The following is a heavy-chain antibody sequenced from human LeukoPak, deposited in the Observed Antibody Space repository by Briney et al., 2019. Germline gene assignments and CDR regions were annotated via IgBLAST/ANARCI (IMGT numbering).Heavy chain of an antibody. CDR2: ISYDGSNK. CDR3: AKDLSIVATAFDY. J-gene: IGHJ4*02. Sequence: GGSLRLSCAASGFTFSSYGMHWVRQAPGKGLERVAVISYDGSNKYYADSVKGRFTISRDNPKNTLYLQMNSLRAEDTAVYYCAKDLSIVATAFDYWGQGTLVTVSS. CDR1: GFTFSSYG. V-gene: IGHV3-30*18. D-gene: IGHD5-12*01.